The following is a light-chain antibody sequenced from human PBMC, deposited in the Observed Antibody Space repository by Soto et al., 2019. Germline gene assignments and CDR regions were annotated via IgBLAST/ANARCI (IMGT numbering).Light chain of an antibody. V-gene: IGLV2-14*01. Sequence: QSALTQPASVSGSPGQSITISCTGTSRDVGCYDYVSWYQLHPGKAPKLMVFEVSNRPSGASYRFSVSKSGNTASLTISELQAEDEADYFCGSFSLYTAYPFCTGTELTVL. CDR1: SRDVGCYDY. CDR2: EVS. J-gene: IGLJ1*01. CDR3: GSFSLYTAYP.